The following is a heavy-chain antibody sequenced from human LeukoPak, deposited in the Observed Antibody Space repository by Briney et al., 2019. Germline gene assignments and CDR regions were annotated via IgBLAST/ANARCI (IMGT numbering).Heavy chain of an antibody. CDR3: ARTVVTDYYYGMDV. CDR2: IYHSGST. J-gene: IGHJ6*02. CDR1: GFTVSSKY. Sequence: GSLRLSCAASGFTVSSKYMSWVRQAPGKGLEWIGYIYHSGSTYYNPSLKSRVTISVDTSKNQFSLKLSSVTAADTAVYYCARTVVTDYYYGMDVWGQGTTVTVSS. D-gene: IGHD4-23*01. V-gene: IGHV4-4*02.